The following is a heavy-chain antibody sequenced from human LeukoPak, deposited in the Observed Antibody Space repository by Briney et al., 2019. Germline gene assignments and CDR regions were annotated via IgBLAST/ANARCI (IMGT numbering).Heavy chain of an antibody. CDR3: ARRSGLDY. V-gene: IGHV3-7*01. J-gene: IGHJ4*02. CDR2: INEDGSEK. Sequence: GSLRLSCVASGFTFSSYWMNWVRQAPGKGLEWVANINEDGSEKYYVDSVKGRFTISRDNAKNSLYLQMYSLRAEDTAIYYCARRSGLDYWGQGTLVTVSS. CDR1: GFTFSSYW. D-gene: IGHD2-8*02.